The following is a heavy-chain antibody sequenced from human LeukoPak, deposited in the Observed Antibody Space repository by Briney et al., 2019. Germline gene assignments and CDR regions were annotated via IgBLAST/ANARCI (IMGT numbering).Heavy chain of an antibody. Sequence: GGSLRLSCAASGFTFSSYWMNWARQAPGKGLEWVSAISISGSKTYYADSVKGRFTISRDNSKNTLYLQMNSLRAEDTAVYYCANEIRPNDYWGQGTQVTVSS. V-gene: IGHV3-23*01. CDR3: ANEIRPNDY. J-gene: IGHJ4*02. D-gene: IGHD4-17*01. CDR2: ISISGSKT. CDR1: GFTFSSYW.